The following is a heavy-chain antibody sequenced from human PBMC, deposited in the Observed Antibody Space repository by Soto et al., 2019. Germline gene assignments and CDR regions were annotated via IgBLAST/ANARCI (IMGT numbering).Heavy chain of an antibody. CDR2: INYSGNT. Sequence: SETLSLTCIVSGGSISSSSDYWGWIRQPPGKGLEWIGSINYSGNTYYSPSLQSRITMSVDTSKNHISLKVNSVTAADTAIYYCARIVIGGSNWFDPWGQGTLVTVS. CDR3: ARIVIGGSNWFDP. J-gene: IGHJ5*02. CDR1: GGSISSSSDY. V-gene: IGHV4-39*02. D-gene: IGHD3-16*02.